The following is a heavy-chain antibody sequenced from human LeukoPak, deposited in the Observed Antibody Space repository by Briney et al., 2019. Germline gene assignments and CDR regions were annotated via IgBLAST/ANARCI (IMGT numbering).Heavy chain of an antibody. CDR1: GGSFSGYY. J-gene: IGHJ4*02. V-gene: IGHV4-34*01. CDR2: INHSGST. CDR3: ARRRSSWYLFDY. D-gene: IGHD6-13*01. Sequence: SETLSLTCAVYGGSFSGYYWSWIRQPPGKGLEWIGEINHSGSTNYNPSLKSRVTISVDTSKNQFSLKLSSVTAADTAVYYCARRRSSWYLFDYWGQGTLVTVSS.